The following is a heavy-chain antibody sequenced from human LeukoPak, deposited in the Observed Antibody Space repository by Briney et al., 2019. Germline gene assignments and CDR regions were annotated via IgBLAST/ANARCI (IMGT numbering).Heavy chain of an antibody. J-gene: IGHJ3*02. CDR1: GGSFSGYY. D-gene: IGHD3-22*01. V-gene: IGHV4-34*01. CDR2: INHSGST. CDR3: ARRLLYYYDSSGYRDAFDI. Sequence: PSETLSLTCAVYGGSFSGYYWSWIRQPPGKGLEWIGEINHSGSTNYNPSLKSRVTISVDTSKNQFSLKLSSVTAADTAVYYCARRLLYYYDSSGYRDAFDIWGQGTMVTVSS.